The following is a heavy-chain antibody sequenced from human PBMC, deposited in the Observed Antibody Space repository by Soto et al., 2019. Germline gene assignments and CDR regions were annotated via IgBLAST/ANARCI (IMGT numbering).Heavy chain of an antibody. CDR3: ARDEGYYDYVWGSYRPCDAFDI. D-gene: IGHD3-16*02. Sequence: PSETLSLTCTVSGGSISSYYWSWIRQPPGKGLEWIGYIYYSGSTNYNPSLKSRVTISVDTSKNQFSLKLSSVTAADTAVYYCARDEGYYDYVWGSYRPCDAFDIWGQGTMVT. V-gene: IGHV4-59*01. J-gene: IGHJ3*02. CDR2: IYYSGST. CDR1: GGSISSYY.